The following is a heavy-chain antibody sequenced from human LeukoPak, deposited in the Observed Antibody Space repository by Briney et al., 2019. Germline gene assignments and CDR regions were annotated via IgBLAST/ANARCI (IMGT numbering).Heavy chain of an antibody. CDR1: GFTFSSYG. Sequence: GGSLRLSCAASGFTFSSYGMHWVRQAPGKGLEWVAFIRYDGSNKYYADSVKGRFTISRDNSKNTLYLQMNSLRAEDTAVYYCAKWGLLTGYSSLGDWFDPWGQGTLVTVSS. J-gene: IGHJ5*02. CDR3: AKWGLLTGYSSLGDWFDP. V-gene: IGHV3-30*02. D-gene: IGHD6-19*01. CDR2: IRYDGSNK.